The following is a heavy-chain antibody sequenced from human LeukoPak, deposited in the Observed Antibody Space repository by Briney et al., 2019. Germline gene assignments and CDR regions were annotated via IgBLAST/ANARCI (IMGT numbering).Heavy chain of an antibody. J-gene: IGHJ4*02. Sequence: ASVKVSCKASGYTFTNYYLHWVRQAPGQGLEWMGIINPSRGSTSYAQKFQGRITMTRDMSTSTVYMELNSLRSEDTAVYYCTRDPPTCSGGSCYSINYFDYWGQGTQVTVSS. V-gene: IGHV1-46*01. D-gene: IGHD2-15*01. CDR1: GYTFTNYY. CDR3: TRDPPTCSGGSCYSINYFDY. CDR2: INPSRGST.